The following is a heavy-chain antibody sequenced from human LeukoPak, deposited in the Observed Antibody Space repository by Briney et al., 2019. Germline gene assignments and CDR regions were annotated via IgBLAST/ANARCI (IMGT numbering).Heavy chain of an antibody. V-gene: IGHV4-61*02. CDR1: GGSISSGSYY. D-gene: IGHD3-22*01. Sequence: SQTLSLTCTVSGGSISSGSYYWSWIRQPAGKGLEWIGRIYTSGSTNYNPSLKSRVTMSVDTSKNQFSLKLSSVTAADTAVYYCARDYLRDYYDGSGPFSNWGQGTLVTVSS. CDR3: ARDYLRDYYDGSGPFSN. CDR2: IYTSGST. J-gene: IGHJ1*01.